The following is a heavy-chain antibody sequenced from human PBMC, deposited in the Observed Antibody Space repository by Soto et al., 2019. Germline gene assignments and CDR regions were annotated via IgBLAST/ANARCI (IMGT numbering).Heavy chain of an antibody. J-gene: IGHJ6*02. D-gene: IGHD4-4*01. Sequence: PSETLSLTCTVSGGSISSSSYYWGWIRQPPGKGLEWIGSIYYSGSTYYNPSLKSRVTISVDTSKNQFSLKLSSVTAADAAVYYCARDPRDYKKSFYGMDVWGQGTTVTVSS. CDR3: ARDPRDYKKSFYGMDV. CDR2: IYYSGST. CDR1: GGSISSSSYY. V-gene: IGHV4-39*02.